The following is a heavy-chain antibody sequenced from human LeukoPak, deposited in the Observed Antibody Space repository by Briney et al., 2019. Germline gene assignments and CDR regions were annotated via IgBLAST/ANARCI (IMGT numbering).Heavy chain of an antibody. CDR2: IIPIFGTA. CDR3: ARDLGYCSGCSCYASASSVDP. J-gene: IGHJ5*02. Sequence: ASVKVSFMGSGGTFFSYTICWVRPAPGQRVGWMGGIIPIFGTANYAQKFQGGVTITADESTSTGYMELCRMRSEDTAVYYCARDLGYCSGCSCYASASSVDPCGQGTLVTVSS. CDR1: GGTFFSYT. V-gene: IGHV1-69*01. D-gene: IGHD2-15*01.